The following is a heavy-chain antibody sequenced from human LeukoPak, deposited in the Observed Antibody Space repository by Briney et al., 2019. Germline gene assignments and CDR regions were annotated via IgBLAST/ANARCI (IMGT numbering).Heavy chain of an antibody. CDR1: GFSFTNYA. CDR2: MKQDGSEK. J-gene: IGHJ4*02. CDR3: ARDLGHTGYDLYDY. D-gene: IGHD5-12*01. Sequence: GGSLRLSCAASGFSFTNYAMSWVRQAPGKGLEWVANMKQDGSEKYYVDSVKGRFTISGDNAKNSLYLEMNSLRVEDTAVYYCARDLGHTGYDLYDYWGQGTLVTVSS. V-gene: IGHV3-7*01.